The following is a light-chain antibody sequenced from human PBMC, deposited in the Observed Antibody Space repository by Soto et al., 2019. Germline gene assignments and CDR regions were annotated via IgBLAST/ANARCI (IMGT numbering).Light chain of an antibody. J-gene: IGKJ4*01. Sequence: DIVMTQSPDSLAVSLGERATINCKSSQSVLYSSNNKNYLAWYQQKPGQPPKLLIYWASTRKSGVPDRFSGSGSGTDFTLTISSLQAEDVAVYYCQQYDSAPLTFGGGTKVDIK. CDR1: QSVLYSSNNKNY. CDR2: WAS. V-gene: IGKV4-1*01. CDR3: QQYDSAPLT.